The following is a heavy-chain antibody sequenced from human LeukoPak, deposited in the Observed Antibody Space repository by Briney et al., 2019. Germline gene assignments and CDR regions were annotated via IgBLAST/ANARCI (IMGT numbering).Heavy chain of an antibody. D-gene: IGHD5-12*01. V-gene: IGHV4-31*03. J-gene: IGHJ4*02. CDR3: ARAGSGYEYYFDY. CDR1: GGSISSGGYY. Sequence: SETLSLTCTVSGGSISSGGYYWSWIRQHPGKGLEWIGYIYYSGSTYYNPSLKSRVTISVDTSKDQFSLKLSSVTAADTAVYYCARAGSGYEYYFDYWGQGTLVTVSS. CDR2: IYYSGST.